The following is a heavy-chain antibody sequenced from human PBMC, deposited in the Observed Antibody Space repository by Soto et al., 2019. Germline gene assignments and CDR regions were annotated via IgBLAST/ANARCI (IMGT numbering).Heavy chain of an antibody. CDR3: AKDSSGWSRVLVY. CDR2: ISGSGGST. D-gene: IGHD6-19*01. CDR1: GFTFSSYA. Sequence: GGSLRLSCAASGFTFSSYAMSWVRQAPGKGLEWASAISGSGGSTYYADSVKGRFTISRDNSKNTLYLQMNSLRAEDTAVYYCAKDSSGWSRVLVYWGQGTLVTVSS. V-gene: IGHV3-23*01. J-gene: IGHJ4*02.